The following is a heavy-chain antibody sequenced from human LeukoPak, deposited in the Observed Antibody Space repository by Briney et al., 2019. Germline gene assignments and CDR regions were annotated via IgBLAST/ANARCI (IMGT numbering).Heavy chain of an antibody. V-gene: IGHV3-48*02. Sequence: GGSLTLSCEASGFIFRNYVMTWVRQAPGKGLEWVSYIDGSGDTIYYADSVKGRFTISRDNAKNSLDLQMNSLRDEDTAVYYCSRRFDCWGQGTLVTVSS. CDR2: IDGSGDTI. CDR1: GFIFRNYV. CDR3: SRRFDC. J-gene: IGHJ4*02.